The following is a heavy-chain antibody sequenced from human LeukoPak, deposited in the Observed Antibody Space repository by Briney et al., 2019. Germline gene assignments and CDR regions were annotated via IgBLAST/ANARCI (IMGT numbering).Heavy chain of an antibody. CDR3: ARDIVVVVAAIQFDY. V-gene: IGHV4-59*08. CDR2: IYYSGST. J-gene: IGHJ4*02. CDR1: GGSISSYY. D-gene: IGHD2-15*01. Sequence: SETLSLTCTVSGGSISSYYWSWIRQPPGKGLEWIGYIYYSGSTNYNPSLKSRVTISVDTSKNQFSLKLSSVTAADTAVYYCARDIVVVVAAIQFDYWGQGTLVTVSS.